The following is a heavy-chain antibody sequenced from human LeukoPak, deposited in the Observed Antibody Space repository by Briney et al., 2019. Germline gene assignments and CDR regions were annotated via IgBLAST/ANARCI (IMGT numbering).Heavy chain of an antibody. J-gene: IGHJ4*02. CDR2: ISSSSYI. CDR1: GFTFSSYS. CDR3: ARVRGYDINDDY. V-gene: IGHV3-21*01. D-gene: IGHD3-9*01. Sequence: GGSLRLSCAASGFTFSSYSMNWVRQAPGKGLEWVSSISSSSYIYYADSVKGRFTISRDNAKNSLYLQMNSLRAEDTAVYYCARVRGYDINDDYWGQGTLVTVSS.